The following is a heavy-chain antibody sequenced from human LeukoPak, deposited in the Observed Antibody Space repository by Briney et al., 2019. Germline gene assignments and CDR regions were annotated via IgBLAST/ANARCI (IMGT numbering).Heavy chain of an antibody. J-gene: IGHJ4*02. D-gene: IGHD6-19*01. Sequence: GGSLRLSCAASGFTFSSYSMNWVRQAPGKGLEWVSSISSSSSYIYYADSVKGRFSISRDNAKNSLYLQMNSLRAEDTAVYYCARDPGVAVAEQGYWGQGTLVTVSS. CDR2: ISSSSSYI. CDR1: GFTFSSYS. CDR3: ARDPGVAVAEQGY. V-gene: IGHV3-21*01.